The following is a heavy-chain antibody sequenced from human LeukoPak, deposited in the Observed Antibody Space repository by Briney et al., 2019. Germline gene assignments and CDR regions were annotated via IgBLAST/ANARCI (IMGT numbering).Heavy chain of an antibody. J-gene: IGHJ6*02. V-gene: IGHV1-69*04. CDR2: IIPILGIA. CDR3: ARGRPDDSYCSSTSCYYYYGMAV. Sequence: SVKVSCKASGGTFSSYAISWVRQAPGQGLEWRGRIIPILGIANYAQKFQGRGTITADKSPSTAYMEMSGLRSEDTAVYYCARGRPDDSYCSSTSCYYYYGMAVWGQGTTVTVSS. D-gene: IGHD2-2*01. CDR1: GGTFSSYA.